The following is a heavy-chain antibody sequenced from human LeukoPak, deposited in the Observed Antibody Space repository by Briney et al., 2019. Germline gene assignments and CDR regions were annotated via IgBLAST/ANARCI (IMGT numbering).Heavy chain of an antibody. CDR1: GGSFSGYY. CDR3: ARPYYDILTGYYRYFDY. V-gene: IGHV4-34*01. CDR2: INHSGST. J-gene: IGHJ4*02. D-gene: IGHD3-9*01. Sequence: PSETLSLTCAVYGGSFSGYYWSWIRQPPGKGLEWIGEINHSGSTNYNPSLKSRVTISVDTSKNHFSLKLSSVTAADTAVYYCARPYYDILTGYYRYFDYWGQGTLVTVSS.